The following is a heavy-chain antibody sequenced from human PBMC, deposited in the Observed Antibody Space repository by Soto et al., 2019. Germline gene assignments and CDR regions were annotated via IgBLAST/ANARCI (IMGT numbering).Heavy chain of an antibody. V-gene: IGHV1-2*02. CDR3: ARDRDGETTGTIFARHNWFDP. CDR2: INPNSGGT. J-gene: IGHJ5*02. D-gene: IGHD1-1*01. Sequence: GASVKVSCKASGYTFTGYYMHWVRQAPGQGLEWMGWINPNSGGTNYAQKFQGRVTMTRDTSISTAYMELSRLRSDDTAVYYCARDRDGETTGTIFARHNWFDPWGQGTLVTVSS. CDR1: GYTFTGYY.